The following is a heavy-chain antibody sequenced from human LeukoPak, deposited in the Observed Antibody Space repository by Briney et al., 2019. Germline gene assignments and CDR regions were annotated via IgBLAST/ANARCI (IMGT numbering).Heavy chain of an antibody. D-gene: IGHD3-3*01. V-gene: IGHV4-34*01. CDR1: GGSFSGYY. CDR3: ASLSLRFLEWLSDTTDDY. J-gene: IGHJ4*02. Sequence: SETLSLTCAVYGGSFSGYYWSWIRQPPGKGLEWIGEINHSGSTNYNPSLKSRVTIPVDTSKNQFSLKLSSVTAADTAVYYCASLSLRFLEWLSDTTDDYWGQGTLVTVSS. CDR2: INHSGST.